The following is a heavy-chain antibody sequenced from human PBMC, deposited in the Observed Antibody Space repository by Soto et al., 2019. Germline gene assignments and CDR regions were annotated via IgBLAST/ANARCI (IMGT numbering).Heavy chain of an antibody. Sequence: EVQLVESGGGLVQPGGSLRLYCAASGFTFSSYWMSWVRQAPGKGLECVATIKQDGSEKYYVDSVKGRFTISRENAKNSLYLQMNSLRAEDTAVYYCARWGFMQWLPRPDYYYGMDVWGQGTTVTVSS. D-gene: IGHD6-19*01. V-gene: IGHV3-7*01. J-gene: IGHJ6*02. CDR1: GFTFSSYW. CDR3: ARWGFMQWLPRPDYYYGMDV. CDR2: IKQDGSEK.